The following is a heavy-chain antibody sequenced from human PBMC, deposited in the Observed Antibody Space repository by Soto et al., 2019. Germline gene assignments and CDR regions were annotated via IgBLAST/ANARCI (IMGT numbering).Heavy chain of an antibody. V-gene: IGHV3-23*01. Sequence: EVQLLESGGGLVRPGGSLRLSCAASGFTFGTYAMSWVRQTPGKGLEWISTLNSDGGATYYADSVQGRFTISRDNSKNTLFLQVNRLRVEDTAVYYCARSEHCSTTSCYPDAFDIWGQGALVTVSA. CDR1: GFTFGTYA. J-gene: IGHJ3*02. CDR3: ARSEHCSTTSCYPDAFDI. D-gene: IGHD2-2*01. CDR2: LNSDGGAT.